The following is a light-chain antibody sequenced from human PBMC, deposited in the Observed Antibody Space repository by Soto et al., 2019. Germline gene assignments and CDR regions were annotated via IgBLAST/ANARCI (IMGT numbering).Light chain of an antibody. CDR3: QQSYSTTWT. J-gene: IGKJ1*01. Sequence: DIQMTQSPSSLSASVGDRVTITCRASQGISTYLNWYLQKPGKAPKLLIYAASSLQSGVPSRFSGSGSETDFTLTIRSLQPEDFATYSCQQSYSTTWTFGQGTKVEIQ. V-gene: IGKV1-39*01. CDR2: AAS. CDR1: QGISTY.